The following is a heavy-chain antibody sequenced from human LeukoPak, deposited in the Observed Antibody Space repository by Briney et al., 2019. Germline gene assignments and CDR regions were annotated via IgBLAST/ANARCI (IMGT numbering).Heavy chain of an antibody. D-gene: IGHD2-15*01. V-gene: IGHV3-23*01. CDR3: AKARARGVDRNWFDP. CDR1: GFTFSTYA. CDR2: ISDSGDTT. J-gene: IGHJ5*02. Sequence: GGSLRLSCVASGFTFSTYAMNWVRQPPGKGLDWVSGISDSGDTTYYADSGNGRFTSSGDNCKNTLYLQMNSLRGEDTAVYYCAKARARGVDRNWFDPWGQGTLVTVSS.